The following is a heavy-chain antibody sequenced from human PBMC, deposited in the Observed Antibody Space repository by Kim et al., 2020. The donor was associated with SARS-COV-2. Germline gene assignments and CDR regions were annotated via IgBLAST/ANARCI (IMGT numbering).Heavy chain of an antibody. CDR3: ARGRVPYGSLDY. Sequence: YADSVKGRFTISRDNAKNTLSLQMNSLRADDTAVYYCARGRVPYGSLDYWGQGTLVTVSS. D-gene: IGHD3-10*01. V-gene: IGHV3-74*01. J-gene: IGHJ4*02.